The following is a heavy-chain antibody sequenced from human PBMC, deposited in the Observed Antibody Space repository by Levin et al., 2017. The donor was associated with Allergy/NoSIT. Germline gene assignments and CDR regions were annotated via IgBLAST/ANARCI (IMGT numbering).Heavy chain of an antibody. J-gene: IGHJ5*02. D-gene: IGHD5-12*01. CDR1: GFAFSVYG. CDR3: ARDGYDYNGSGPYRWIDQ. Sequence: GGSLRLSCAASGFAFSVYGMHWVRQAPGKGLEWVALISYDGSQKYYADSVKGRFTISRDNSKNTLFLQMNSLRAGDTAVYYCARDGYDYNGSGPYRWIDQWGQGTLVTASS. V-gene: IGHV3-30*03. CDR2: ISYDGSQK.